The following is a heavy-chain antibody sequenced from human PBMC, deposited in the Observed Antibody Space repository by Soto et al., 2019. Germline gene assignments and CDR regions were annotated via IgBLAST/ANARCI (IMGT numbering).Heavy chain of an antibody. J-gene: IGHJ3*02. CDR2: ISAYNGNT. D-gene: IGHD2-15*01. V-gene: IGHV1-18*01. CDR1: GYTFTSYG. Sequence: ASVKVSCKASGYTFTSYGISWVRQAPGQGLEWMGWISAYNGNTNYAQKLQGRVTMTTDTSTSTAYMELRSLRSDDTAVYYCARDLGYGGNPQGAFDIWGQGTMVTVSS. CDR3: ARDLGYGGNPQGAFDI.